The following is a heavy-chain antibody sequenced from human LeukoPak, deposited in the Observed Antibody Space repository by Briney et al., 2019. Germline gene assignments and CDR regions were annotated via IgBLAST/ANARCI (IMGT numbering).Heavy chain of an antibody. Sequence: PGGSLRLSXAASGFTFSSYSMNWVRQAPGKGLEWVSSISSSSSYIYYADSVKGRFTISRDNAKNSLYLQMNSLRAEDTAVYYCARGYYYDSSGYYYDYWGQGTLVTVSS. CDR1: GFTFSSYS. D-gene: IGHD3-22*01. CDR2: ISSSSSYI. J-gene: IGHJ4*02. V-gene: IGHV3-21*01. CDR3: ARGYYYDSSGYYYDY.